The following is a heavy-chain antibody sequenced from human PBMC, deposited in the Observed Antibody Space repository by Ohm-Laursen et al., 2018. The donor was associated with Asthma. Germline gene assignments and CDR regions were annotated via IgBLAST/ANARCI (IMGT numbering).Heavy chain of an antibody. D-gene: IGHD1-26*01. CDR3: ARIGPEWELPGREYSLHH. CDR2: ISTASSFI. CDR1: GYTFSSYS. J-gene: IGHJ1*01. Sequence: GSLRLSCTASGYTFSSYSIHWVRQIPGQGLERVASISTASSFIYYADSVRGRFTTSRDNARNSVYLQMNSLRAEDTALYYCARIGPEWELPGREYSLHHWGEGTLVTVSS. V-gene: IGHV3-21*01.